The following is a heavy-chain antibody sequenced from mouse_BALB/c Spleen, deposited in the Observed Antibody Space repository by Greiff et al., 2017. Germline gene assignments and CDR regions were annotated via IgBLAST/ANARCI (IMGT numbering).Heavy chain of an antibody. J-gene: IGHJ3*01. Sequence: VQVVESGPGLVAPSQSLSITCTVSGFSLTSYGVHWVRQPPGKGLEWLGVIWAGGSTNYNSALMSRLSISKDNSKSQVFLKMNSLQTDDTAMYYCARDRSGGSSSFAYWGQGTLVTVSA. D-gene: IGHD1-1*01. CDR3: ARDRSGGSSSFAY. V-gene: IGHV2-9*02. CDR2: IWAGGST. CDR1: GFSLTSYG.